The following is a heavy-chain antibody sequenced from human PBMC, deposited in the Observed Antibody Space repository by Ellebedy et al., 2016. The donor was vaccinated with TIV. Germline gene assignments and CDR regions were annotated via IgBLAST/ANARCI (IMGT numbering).Heavy chain of an antibody. V-gene: IGHV4-59*01. J-gene: IGHJ6*02. CDR3: ARGEVTLYYYGMDV. CDR1: GGSISSYY. Sequence: MPSETLSLTCTVSGGSISSYYWSWIRQPPGKGLEWIGYIYYSGSTNYNPSLKSRVTISADTSKNQFSLKLSSVTAADTAVYYCARGEVTLYYYGMDVWGQGTTVTVSS. CDR2: IYYSGST.